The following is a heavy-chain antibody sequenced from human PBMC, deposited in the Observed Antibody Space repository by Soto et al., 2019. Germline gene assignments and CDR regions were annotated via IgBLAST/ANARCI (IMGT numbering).Heavy chain of an antibody. D-gene: IGHD2-2*01. Sequence: QVQLVQSGAEVKKPGASVKVSCKASGYTFTSYYMHWVRQAPGQGLEWMGIINPSGGSTSYAQKFQGRVTMTRYTSTSTVYMELSSLRSEDTAVYYCAREGSSYAFLYWGQGTLVTVSS. V-gene: IGHV1-46*01. J-gene: IGHJ4*02. CDR2: INPSGGST. CDR1: GYTFTSYY. CDR3: AREGSSYAFLY.